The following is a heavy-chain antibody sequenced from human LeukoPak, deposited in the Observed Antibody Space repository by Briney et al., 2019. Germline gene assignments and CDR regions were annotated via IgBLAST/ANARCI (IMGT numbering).Heavy chain of an antibody. Sequence: GGSLRLSCAASEFTFSHHWMTWVRRAPGKGLELVANIKQDGSETYYVDSVKGRFTISRDNAKNSLDMQMNSLRVEDTAVYYCARGPILRHFDYYMDVWGKGTTVIISS. CDR1: EFTFSHHW. CDR2: IKQDGSET. D-gene: IGHD3-9*01. J-gene: IGHJ6*03. V-gene: IGHV3-7*01. CDR3: ARGPILRHFDYYMDV.